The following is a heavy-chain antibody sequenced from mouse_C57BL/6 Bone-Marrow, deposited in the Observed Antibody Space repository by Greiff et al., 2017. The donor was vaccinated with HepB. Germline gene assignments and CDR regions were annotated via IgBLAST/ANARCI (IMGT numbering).Heavy chain of an antibody. Sequence: EVKLMESGGGLVQSGRSLRLSCATSGFTFSDFYMEWVRQAPGKGLEWIAASRNKANDYTTEYSASVKGRFIVSRDTPQSILYLQMNALRAEDTAIYYCARDAPSTIAWYFDVWGTGTTVTVSS. V-gene: IGHV7-1*01. CDR3: ARDAPSTIAWYFDV. J-gene: IGHJ1*03. CDR1: GFTFSDFY. CDR2: SRNKANDYTT. D-gene: IGHD2-12*01.